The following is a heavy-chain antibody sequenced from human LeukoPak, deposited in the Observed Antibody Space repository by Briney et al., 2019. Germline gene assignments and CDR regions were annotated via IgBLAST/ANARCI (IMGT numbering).Heavy chain of an antibody. CDR3: ARGVYSYGFPYDY. CDR1: GFTFSTYS. J-gene: IGHJ4*02. Sequence: GGSLRLSCAASGFTFSTYSMNWVRQAPGKGLEWVSAISGDSTYIYYAGSVKGRFTVSRDNAKNSLYLQMNSLRAEDTAVYYCARGVYSYGFPYDYWGQGTLVTVSS. V-gene: IGHV3-21*01. D-gene: IGHD5-18*01. CDR2: ISGDSTYI.